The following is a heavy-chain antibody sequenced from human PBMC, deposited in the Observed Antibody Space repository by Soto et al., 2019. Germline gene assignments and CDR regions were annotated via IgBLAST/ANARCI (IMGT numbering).Heavy chain of an antibody. CDR2: INPDGRST. CDR1: GFTFSNYW. CDR3: ARAGVGSYHFDL. Sequence: EVQLVESGGGLVQPGGSLRLSCAASGFTFSNYWMHWVRQAPGRGLVWVSRINPDGRSTSYADSVKGRFTISRDNAKNTLYLQMDSLRAEDTAVYYCARAGVGSYHFDLWCQGTLVTVSA. V-gene: IGHV3-74*01. D-gene: IGHD3-10*01. J-gene: IGHJ4*02.